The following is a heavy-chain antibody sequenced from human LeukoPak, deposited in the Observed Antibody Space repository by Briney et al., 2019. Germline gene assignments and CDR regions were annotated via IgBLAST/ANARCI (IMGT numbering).Heavy chain of an antibody. CDR2: INPSGGST. J-gene: IGHJ4*02. V-gene: IGHV1-46*01. Sequence: ASVMVSCKASGYTFTSYYMHWVRQAPGQGLEWMGIINPSGGSTSYAQKFQGRVTMTRDTSTSTVYMELSSLRSEDTAVYYCAGDHTGGKSSSLFDYWGQGTLVTVSS. D-gene: IGHD3-10*01. CDR1: GYTFTSYY. CDR3: AGDHTGGKSSSLFDY.